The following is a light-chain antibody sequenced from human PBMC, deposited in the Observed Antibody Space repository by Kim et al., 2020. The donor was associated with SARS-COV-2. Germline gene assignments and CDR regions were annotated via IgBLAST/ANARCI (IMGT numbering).Light chain of an antibody. CDR1: NVGSKN. CDR2: RDS. J-gene: IGLJ3*02. CDR3: QVWDSSTVV. V-gene: IGLV3-9*01. Sequence: SVALGQTARITCGGNNVGSKNVHWYQQKPGQAPVLVIYRDSYRPSGIPERFSGSNSGNTATLTISRGQAGDEADYYCQVWDSSTVVFGGGTKLTVL.